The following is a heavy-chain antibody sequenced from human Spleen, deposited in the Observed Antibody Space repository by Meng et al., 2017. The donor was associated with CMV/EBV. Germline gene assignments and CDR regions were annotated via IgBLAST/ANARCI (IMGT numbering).Heavy chain of an antibody. D-gene: IGHD1-26*01. CDR2: IYYSGST. CDR3: ARGGGSHGDDAFDI. J-gene: IGHJ3*02. V-gene: IGHV4-39*07. CDR1: GGSISSSSYY. Sequence: SETLSLTCTVSGGSISSSSYYWGWIRQPPGKGLEWIGSIYYSGSTYYNPSLKSRVTISVDTSKNQFSLKLSSVSAADTAMYYCARGGGSHGDDAFDIWGQGTMVTVSS.